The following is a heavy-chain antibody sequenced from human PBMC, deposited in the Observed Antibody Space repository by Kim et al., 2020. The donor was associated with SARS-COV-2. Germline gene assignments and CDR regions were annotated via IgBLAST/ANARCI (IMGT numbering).Heavy chain of an antibody. V-gene: IGHV3-7*03. CDR3: ARDLGWNYFGHFDP. J-gene: IGHJ5*02. Sequence: GGSLRLSCAASGFTFSSYWMSWVRQAPGKGLEWVANIKQDGSEKYYVDSVKGRFTISRDNAKNSLYLQMNSLRAEDTAVYYCARDLGWNYFGHFDPWGQGTLVTVSS. CDR2: IKQDGSEK. CDR1: GFTFSSYW. D-gene: IGHD1-7*01.